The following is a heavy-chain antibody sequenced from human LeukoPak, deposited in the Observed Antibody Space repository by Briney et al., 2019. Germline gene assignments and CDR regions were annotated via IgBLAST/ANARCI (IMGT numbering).Heavy chain of an antibody. V-gene: IGHV3-53*01. D-gene: IGHD3-22*01. Sequence: GGSLGLSCAASGFTVSSNYMSWVRQAPGKGLEWVSVIYSGGSTYYADSVKGRFTISRDNSKNTLYLQMNSLRAEDTAVYYCARDMYDSSGYAGAFDIWGQGTMVTVSS. J-gene: IGHJ3*02. CDR1: GFTVSSNY. CDR2: IYSGGST. CDR3: ARDMYDSSGYAGAFDI.